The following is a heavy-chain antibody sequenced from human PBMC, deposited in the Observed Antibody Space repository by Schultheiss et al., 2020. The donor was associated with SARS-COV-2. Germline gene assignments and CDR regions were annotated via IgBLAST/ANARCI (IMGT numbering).Heavy chain of an antibody. V-gene: IGHV4-30-2*01. CDR3: ARGRACSSTSCLIDY. CDR1: GGSISSGDYY. D-gene: IGHD2-2*01. CDR2: INHSGST. Sequence: SETLSLTCTVSGGSISSGDYYWSWIRQPPGKGLEWIGEINHSGSTYYNPSLKSRVTISVDRSKNQFSLKLSSVTAADTAVYYCARGRACSSTSCLIDYWGQGTLVTVSS. J-gene: IGHJ4*02.